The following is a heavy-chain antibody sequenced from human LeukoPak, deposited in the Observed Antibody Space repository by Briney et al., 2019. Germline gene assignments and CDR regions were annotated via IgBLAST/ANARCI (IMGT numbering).Heavy chain of an antibody. J-gene: IGHJ4*02. V-gene: IGHV3-66*01. CDR3: ARDPMYSSYWHGY. D-gene: IGHD6-6*01. Sequence: GGTLRLSCAASGFTFSSYGMSWVRQAPGKGLEWVSGIYSGGSTYYADSVKGRFTISRDNSKNTLYLQMNSLRAEDTAVYYCARDPMYSSYWHGYWGQGTLVTVSS. CDR1: GFTFSSYG. CDR2: IYSGGST.